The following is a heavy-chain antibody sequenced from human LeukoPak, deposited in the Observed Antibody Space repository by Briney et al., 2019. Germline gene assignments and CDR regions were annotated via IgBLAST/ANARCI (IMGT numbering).Heavy chain of an antibody. D-gene: IGHD2-2*01. CDR3: AKSLGAAAMYVQIDY. J-gene: IGHJ4*02. V-gene: IGHV3-30*18. CDR2: IAYDGSNI. CDR1: GFTFSTYG. Sequence: GGSLRLSCAASGFTFSTYGMHWVRQAPGKGLEWVAVIAYDGSNIHYADSVKGRFTISRDNSKNTLYLQMNSLRAEDTAVYYCAKSLGAAAMYVQIDYWGQGTLVTVSS.